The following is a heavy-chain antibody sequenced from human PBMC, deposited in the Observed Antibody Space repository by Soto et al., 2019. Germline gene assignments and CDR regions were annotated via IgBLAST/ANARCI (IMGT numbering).Heavy chain of an antibody. CDR1: GFTFSDNA. CDR3: AKGRKSTEKDIAVMLAAASSIQH. Sequence: EVQLLESGGGLVQPGGSLRLSCVASGFTFSDNAMTWVRQAPGKGLEWASVISATGATTYYADSVRGRFTISRDNSKNTLNLQMNDLRVEDTAVIYCAKGRKSTEKDIAVMLAAASSIQHWGQGTLVTVSS. D-gene: IGHD2-15*01. J-gene: IGHJ1*01. CDR2: ISATGATT. V-gene: IGHV3-23*01.